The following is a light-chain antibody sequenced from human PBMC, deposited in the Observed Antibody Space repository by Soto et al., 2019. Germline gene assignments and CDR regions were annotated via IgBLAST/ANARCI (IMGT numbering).Light chain of an antibody. CDR3: MQGAHWPYT. CDR1: QSLVHSDGKTY. V-gene: IGKV2-30*02. Sequence: EVVLTQSPLSLPVTLGQPASISCRSSQSLVHSDGKTYLNWFHQRPGQTPRRLISKVSKWDLGVPIRFSGSGSGTDFTLKISRVAAEDVGVYFCMQGAHWPYTFGQGTKLEI. CDR2: KVS. J-gene: IGKJ2*01.